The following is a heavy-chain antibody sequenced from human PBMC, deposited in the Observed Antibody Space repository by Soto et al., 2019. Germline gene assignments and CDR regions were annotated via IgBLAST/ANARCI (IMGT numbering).Heavy chain of an antibody. CDR3: ATMGSSGYDRSLAY. CDR2: ISPGNGGT. J-gene: IGHJ4*02. Sequence: ASVKVSCKASGYTFTSYYIHWVRQAPGQGLEWMGRISPGNGGTSYAQKFQGRVTMTRDASISTAYMELSSLRSDDAAVYYCATMGSSGYDRSLAYCGQGALVTVSS. V-gene: IGHV1-2*02. D-gene: IGHD5-12*01. CDR1: GYTFTSYY.